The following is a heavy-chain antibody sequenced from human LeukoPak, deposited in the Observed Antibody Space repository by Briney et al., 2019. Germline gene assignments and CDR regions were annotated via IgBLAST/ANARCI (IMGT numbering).Heavy chain of an antibody. Sequence: SETLSLTCTVSGGSISSSSYYWGWIRQPPGKGLEWIGSIYYSGSTYYNPSLKSRVTISVDTSKNQFSLKLSSVTAADTAVYYCASTSGPKRTSSSGWLGGFDPWGQGTLVTVSS. V-gene: IGHV4-39*01. J-gene: IGHJ5*02. CDR3: ASTSGPKRTSSSGWLGGFDP. D-gene: IGHD6-19*01. CDR1: GGSISSSSYY. CDR2: IYYSGST.